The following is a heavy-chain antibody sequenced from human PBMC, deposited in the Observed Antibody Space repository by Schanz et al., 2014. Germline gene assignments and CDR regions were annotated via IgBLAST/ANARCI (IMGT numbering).Heavy chain of an antibody. CDR2: ISGTGGDDT. D-gene: IGHD3-22*01. CDR3: AKDISDTSGKDDY. J-gene: IGHJ4*02. Sequence: EVQLLESGGGLVQPGGSLRLSCAASGFTFSSYAMSWVRQAPGKGLLWVSSISGTGGDDTYYADSVKGRFTISRDNSKNTLFLQMNSLRVEDSAIYYCAKDISDTSGKDDYWGQGTLVTVSS. CDR1: GFTFSSYA. V-gene: IGHV3-23*01.